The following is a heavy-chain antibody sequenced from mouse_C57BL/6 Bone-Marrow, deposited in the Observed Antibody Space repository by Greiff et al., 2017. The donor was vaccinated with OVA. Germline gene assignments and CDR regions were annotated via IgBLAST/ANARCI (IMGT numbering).Heavy chain of an antibody. CDR2: ISSGGDYI. D-gene: IGHD1-1*01. CDR3: TRGSKYYYGSSLNFDY. Sequence: EVMLVESGEGLVKPGGSLKLSCAASGFTFSSYAMSWVRQTPEKRLEWVAYISSGGDYIYYADTVKGRFTISRDNARNTLYLQMSSLKSEDTAMYYCTRGSKYYYGSSLNFDYWGQGTTLTVSS. CDR1: GFTFSSYA. J-gene: IGHJ2*01. V-gene: IGHV5-9-1*02.